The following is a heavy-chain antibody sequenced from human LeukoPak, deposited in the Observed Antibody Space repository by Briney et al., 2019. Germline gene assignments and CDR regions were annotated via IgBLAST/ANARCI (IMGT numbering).Heavy chain of an antibody. CDR1: GFTFSSYA. CDR3: AKNSELGMRSLFDY. J-gene: IGHJ4*02. Sequence: PGGSLRLSCAASGFTFSSYAMSWVRQAPGKGLEWVSAISGSGGSAYYADSVKGRFTISRDNSKNTLYLQMNSLRAEDTAVYYCAKNSELGMRSLFDYWGQGTLVTVSS. V-gene: IGHV3-23*01. CDR2: ISGSGGSA. D-gene: IGHD7-27*01.